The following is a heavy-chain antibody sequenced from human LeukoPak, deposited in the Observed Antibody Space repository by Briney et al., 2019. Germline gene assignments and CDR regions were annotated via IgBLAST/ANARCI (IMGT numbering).Heavy chain of an antibody. CDR2: INPNSGGT. CDR1: GYTFTGYY. CDR3: ARVPCSSTSCYLQFDY. J-gene: IGHJ4*02. V-gene: IGHV1-2*02. Sequence: GASVKVSCKASGYTFTGYYMHWVRQAPGQGLAWMGWINPNSGGTNYAQKFQGRVTMTRDTSISTAYMELSRLRSDDTAVYYCARVPCSSTSCYLQFDYWGQGTLVTVSS. D-gene: IGHD2-2*01.